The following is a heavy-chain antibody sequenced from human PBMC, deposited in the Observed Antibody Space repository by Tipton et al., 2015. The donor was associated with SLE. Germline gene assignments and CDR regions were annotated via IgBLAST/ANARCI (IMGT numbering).Heavy chain of an antibody. D-gene: IGHD4/OR15-4a*01. CDR2: ISSSGSTI. Sequence: SLRLSCVASEFTFSTYEMIWVRQAPGKGLEWVSYISSSGSTIYYADSVKGRFTISRDIPKNTLYFQMNSLRPDDSAIYYCARDRLDYGNAWITDGLGVWGQGTMVTVSS. J-gene: IGHJ3*01. CDR3: ARDRLDYGNAWITDGLGV. CDR1: EFTFSTYE. V-gene: IGHV3-48*03.